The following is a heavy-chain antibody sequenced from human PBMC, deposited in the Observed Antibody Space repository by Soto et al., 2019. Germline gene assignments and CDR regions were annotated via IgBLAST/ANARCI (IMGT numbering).Heavy chain of an antibody. CDR1: GFTFSSYG. J-gene: IGHJ6*02. D-gene: IGHD3-9*01. CDR3: AGGPLLRYFDFPPPDYYYYGMDV. CDR2: ISYDGSNK. Sequence: GGSLRLSCAASGFTFSSYGMHWVRQAPGKGLEWVAVISYDGSNKYYADSVKGRFTISRDNSKNTLYLQMNSLRAEDTAVYYCAGGPLLRYFDFPPPDYYYYGMDVWGQGTTVTVSS. V-gene: IGHV3-30*03.